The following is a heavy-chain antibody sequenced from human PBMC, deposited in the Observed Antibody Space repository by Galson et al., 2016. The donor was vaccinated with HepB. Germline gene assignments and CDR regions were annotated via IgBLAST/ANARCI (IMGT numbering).Heavy chain of an antibody. CDR2: IKEDGSEK. CDR1: GFTFSSYW. D-gene: IGHD6-19*01. V-gene: IGHV3-7*01. J-gene: IGHJ2*01. CDR3: AREVDKKWLAVYWYFDL. Sequence: SLRLSCAASGFTFSSYWMSWVRQAPGRGLEWVANIKEDGSEKYYVDSVRGRFTVSRDNAKNSVYLQMNSLRAEDTAVYHCAREVDKKWLAVYWYFDLWGRGTLVSVSS.